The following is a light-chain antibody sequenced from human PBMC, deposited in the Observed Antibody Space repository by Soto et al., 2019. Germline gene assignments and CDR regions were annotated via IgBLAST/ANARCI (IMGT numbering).Light chain of an antibody. CDR2: DVS. CDR1: QNISRW. V-gene: IGKV1-5*01. CDR3: KHYKTYFRA. Sequence: DIQMTQSPSTLSASVGDRVTITCRASQNISRWLAWYQQKPGKAHKLLIYDVSSFEGGVQSRFSGSGSGTEFTLSIRSLQPDDFATYYCKHYKTYFRAFGQGTKVDIK. J-gene: IGKJ1*01.